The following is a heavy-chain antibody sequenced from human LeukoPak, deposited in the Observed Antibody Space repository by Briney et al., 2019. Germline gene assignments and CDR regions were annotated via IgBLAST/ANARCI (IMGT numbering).Heavy chain of an antibody. CDR1: GGSFSGYY. V-gene: IGHV4-34*01. CDR2: INHSGST. CDR3: ARGAHTRSTMVRGVIDY. D-gene: IGHD3-10*01. J-gene: IGHJ4*02. Sequence: SEALPLTCAVYGGSFSGYYWSWIRQPPGKGLEWIGEINHSGSTNYNPSLKSRVTISVDTSKNQFSLKLSSVTAADTAVYYCARGAHTRSTMVRGVIDYWGQGTLVTVSS.